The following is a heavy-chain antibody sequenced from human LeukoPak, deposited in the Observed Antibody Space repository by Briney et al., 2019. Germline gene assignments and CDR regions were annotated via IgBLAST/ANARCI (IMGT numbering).Heavy chain of an antibody. CDR1: GYTFTSCG. CDR2: ISAYNGNT. CDR3: ARGSPPRRNYDSRGYYSYYFDY. D-gene: IGHD3-22*01. Sequence: GASVKVSCKASGYTFTSCGISWVRQAPGQGLEWMGWISAYNGNTHYAQKLQGRVTMTTDTSTSTVYMELRSLRSDDTAVYYCARGSPPRRNYDSRGYYSYYFDYWGQGTLVTGSS. V-gene: IGHV1-18*01. J-gene: IGHJ4*02.